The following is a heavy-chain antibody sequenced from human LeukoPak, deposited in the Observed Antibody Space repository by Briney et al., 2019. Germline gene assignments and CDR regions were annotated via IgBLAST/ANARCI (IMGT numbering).Heavy chain of an antibody. CDR3: AREKAYYYDSSGYPLDY. CDR2: INTNTGNP. D-gene: IGHD3-22*01. Sequence: ASVKVSCKASGYTFTSYAMNWVRQAPGQGLEWMGWINTNTGNPTYAQGFTGRFVFSLDTSVSTAYLQISSLKAEDTAVYYCAREKAYYYDSSGYPLDYWGQGTLVTVSS. J-gene: IGHJ4*02. V-gene: IGHV7-4-1*02. CDR1: GYTFTSYA.